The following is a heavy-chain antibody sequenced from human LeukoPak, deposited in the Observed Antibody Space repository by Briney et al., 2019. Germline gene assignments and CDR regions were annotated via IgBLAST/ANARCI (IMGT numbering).Heavy chain of an antibody. D-gene: IGHD2/OR15-2a*01. V-gene: IGHV1-18*01. Sequence: ASVKVSCKASGYTFTSYYISWVRQAPGQGLGWMGWISTYNGNTNYAQKLQGRVTMTTDTSTSTAYMELRSLRSDDTAVYYCARLAFRYFDYWGQGTLVTVSS. J-gene: IGHJ4*02. CDR2: ISTYNGNT. CDR3: ARLAFRYFDY. CDR1: GYTFTSYY.